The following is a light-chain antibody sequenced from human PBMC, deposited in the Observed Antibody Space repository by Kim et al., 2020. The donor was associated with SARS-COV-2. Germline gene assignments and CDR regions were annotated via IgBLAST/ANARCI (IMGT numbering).Light chain of an antibody. CDR1: NIGNKN. Sequence: SYELTQPPSVSVAPGKTARITCGGDNIGNKNVHWYQQKPGQAPALAIYYDRDRPSGIPERFSGSNSGNTATLTISRVEAGDEADYYCQVWDSSNDHYVFGTGTKVTVL. V-gene: IGLV3-21*04. CDR3: QVWDSSNDHYV. CDR2: YDR. J-gene: IGLJ1*01.